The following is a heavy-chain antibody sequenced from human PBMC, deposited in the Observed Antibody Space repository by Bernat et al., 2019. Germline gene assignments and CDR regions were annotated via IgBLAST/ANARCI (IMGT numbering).Heavy chain of an antibody. V-gene: IGHV3-11*01. CDR1: GFTFSDYY. CDR2: ISSRGSTI. J-gene: IGHJ3*02. D-gene: IGHD2-2*01. CDR3: ARADCTSTSCPGAFDI. Sequence: QVQLVESGGGLVKPGGSLRLSCAASGFTFSDYYMNWIRQAPGKGLEWVSYISSRGSTIYYADSVEGRFTISRDNAKNSLYLQMNSLRAEDTAVYYCARADCTSTSCPGAFDIWGQGTMVTVSS.